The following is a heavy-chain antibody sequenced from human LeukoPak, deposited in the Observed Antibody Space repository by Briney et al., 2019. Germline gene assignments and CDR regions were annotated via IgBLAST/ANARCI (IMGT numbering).Heavy chain of an antibody. CDR1: GGTFSSYA. Sequence: SVKVSCKASGGTFSSYAISWVRQAPGQGLEWMGRIIPILGMANYAQKFQGRVTITADKSTSTAYMELSSLRSEDTAVYYCAREVGIQLWLYNPWGQGTLVTVSS. CDR2: IIPILGMA. J-gene: IGHJ5*02. D-gene: IGHD5-18*01. V-gene: IGHV1-69*04. CDR3: AREVGIQLWLYNP.